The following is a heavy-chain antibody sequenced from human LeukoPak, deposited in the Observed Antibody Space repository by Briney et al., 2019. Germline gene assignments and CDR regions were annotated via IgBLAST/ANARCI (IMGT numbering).Heavy chain of an antibody. D-gene: IGHD3-10*01. Sequence: GGSLRLSCAASGFTFSSSEMNWVRQAPGKGLEWVSYISSSGSTIYYADSVKGRFTISRDNAKNSLYLQMNSLRAEDTAVYYCARDGYYGSGSYWRAFDIWGQGTMVTVSS. V-gene: IGHV3-48*03. CDR3: ARDGYYGSGSYWRAFDI. J-gene: IGHJ3*02. CDR1: GFTFSSSE. CDR2: ISSSGSTI.